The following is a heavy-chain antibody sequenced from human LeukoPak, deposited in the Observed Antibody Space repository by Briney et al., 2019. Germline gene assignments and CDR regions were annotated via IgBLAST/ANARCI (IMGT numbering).Heavy chain of an antibody. CDR1: GGTFSIYA. V-gene: IGHV1-69*13. CDR2: IIPIFGTA. CDR3: ASPMVRGVIPSHDAFDI. Sequence: ASVKVSCKASGGTFSIYAISWVRQAPGQGLEWMGGIIPIFGTANYAQKFQGRVTITADESTSTAYMELSSLRSEDTAVYYCASPMVRGVIPSHDAFDIWGQGTMVTVSS. D-gene: IGHD3-10*01. J-gene: IGHJ3*02.